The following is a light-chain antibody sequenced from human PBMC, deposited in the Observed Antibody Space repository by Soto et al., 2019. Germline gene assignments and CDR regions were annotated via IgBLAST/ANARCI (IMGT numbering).Light chain of an antibody. CDR1: QSISSN. CDR3: QQYGSSPPT. Sequence: EIVMTQSPATLSVSPGERATLSRRASQSISSNLAWYQQKPGQAPRLLMFRTSSRATGTPDRFSGSGSGTDFTLTINRLEPEDFALYYCQQYGSSPPTFGQGTKVDIK. J-gene: IGKJ1*01. CDR2: RTS. V-gene: IGKV3-20*01.